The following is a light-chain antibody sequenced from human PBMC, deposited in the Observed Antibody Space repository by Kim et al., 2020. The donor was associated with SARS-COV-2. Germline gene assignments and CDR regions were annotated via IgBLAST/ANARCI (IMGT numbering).Light chain of an antibody. CDR3: YSYAGSNTYV. V-gene: IGLV2-11*01. CDR1: SSDVGTHNY. Sequence: QSALTQPRSVSGSPGQSVTISCTGTSSDVGTHNYVSWYQHHPGKAPKLMIYHVSTRPSGVPDRFSGSKSGNTASLTISGLQADDEADYYCYSYAGSNTYVFGTGTKVTVL. CDR2: HVS. J-gene: IGLJ1*01.